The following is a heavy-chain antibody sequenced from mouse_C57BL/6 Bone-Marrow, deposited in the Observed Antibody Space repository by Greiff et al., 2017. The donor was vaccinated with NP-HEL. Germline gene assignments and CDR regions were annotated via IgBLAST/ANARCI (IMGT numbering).Heavy chain of an antibody. CDR3: ARWESNYFDY. J-gene: IGHJ2*01. Sequence: VQLQQPGAELVRPGSSVKLSCKASGYTFTSYWMDWVKQRPGQGLEWIGNIYPSDSETHYNQKFKDKATLTVDKSSSTAYMQLSSLTSEDSAVYYCARWESNYFDYWGQGTTLTVSS. CDR2: IYPSDSET. CDR1: GYTFTSYW. D-gene: IGHD4-1*01. V-gene: IGHV1-61*01.